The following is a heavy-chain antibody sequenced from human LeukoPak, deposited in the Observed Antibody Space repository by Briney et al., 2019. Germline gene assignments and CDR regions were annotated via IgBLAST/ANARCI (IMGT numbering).Heavy chain of an antibody. V-gene: IGHV4-39*07. CDR1: GGSISSSSYY. CDR3: ARGREHVVRNLSSWDDCYYYMDV. D-gene: IGHD6-13*01. J-gene: IGHJ6*03. CDR2: IYYSGST. Sequence: PSETLSLTCTVSGGSISSSSYYWGWIRQPPGKGLEWIGSIYYSGSTYYNPSLKSRVTISVDTSKNQFSLKLSSVTAADTTVYYCARGREHVVRNLSSWDDCYYYMDVWGKGTTVTVSS.